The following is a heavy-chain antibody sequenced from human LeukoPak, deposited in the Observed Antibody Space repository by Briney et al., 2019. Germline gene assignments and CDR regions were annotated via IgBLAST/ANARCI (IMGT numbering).Heavy chain of an antibody. Sequence: ASVKVSCKASGYTFTSYDINWVRQATGRGLEWMGWMNPNSGNTGYAQKFRGRVTMTRNTSISTAYMELSSLRSEDTAVYYCARLHYDFWSGPNWFDPWGQGTLVTVSS. V-gene: IGHV1-8*01. CDR3: ARLHYDFWSGPNWFDP. CDR2: MNPNSGNT. J-gene: IGHJ5*02. D-gene: IGHD3-3*01. CDR1: GYTFTSYD.